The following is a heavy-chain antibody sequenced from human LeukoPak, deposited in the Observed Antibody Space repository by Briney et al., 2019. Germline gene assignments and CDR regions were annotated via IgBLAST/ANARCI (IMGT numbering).Heavy chain of an antibody. CDR2: ISSSSSYI. CDR3: AKDRGSPYSSAWYYFDY. Sequence: PGGSLRLSCAASGFTFSSYSMNWVRQAPGKGLEWVSSISSSSSYIYYADSVKGRFTISRDNAKNSLYLQMNSLRAEDTAVYYCAKDRGSPYSSAWYYFDYWGQGTLVTVSS. V-gene: IGHV3-21*04. CDR1: GFTFSSYS. J-gene: IGHJ4*02. D-gene: IGHD6-19*01.